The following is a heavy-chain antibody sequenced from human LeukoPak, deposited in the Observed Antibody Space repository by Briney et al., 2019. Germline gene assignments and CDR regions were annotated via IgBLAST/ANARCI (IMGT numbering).Heavy chain of an antibody. V-gene: IGHV3-30-3*01. CDR2: ISYDGSNK. CDR1: GFTFSIYA. CDR3: ARKGCSSTSCYRVNGMDV. Sequence: KAGGSLRLSCAASGFTFSIYAMHWVRQAPGKGVEWVAVISYDGSNKHYADSVKGRFTISRDNSKNTLYLQMNSLRAEDTAVYYCARKGCSSTSCYRVNGMDVWGQGTTVTVSS. D-gene: IGHD2-2*01. J-gene: IGHJ6*02.